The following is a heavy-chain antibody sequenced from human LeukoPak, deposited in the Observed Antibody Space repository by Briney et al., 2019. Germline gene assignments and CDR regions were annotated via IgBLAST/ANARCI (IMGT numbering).Heavy chain of an antibody. CDR2: ISGSGSST. Sequence: GGSLRLSCAASGFRFGDYAMSWVRQAPGKGLEWVSAISGSGSSTYSADPVKGRFTVSRDSSKNTLYLQMNSLRAEDTAVYYCAKDHPFDFYYDSSGYFLYWGQGTLVTVSS. CDR3: AKDHPFDFYYDSSGYFLY. V-gene: IGHV3-23*01. D-gene: IGHD3-22*01. J-gene: IGHJ4*02. CDR1: GFRFGDYA.